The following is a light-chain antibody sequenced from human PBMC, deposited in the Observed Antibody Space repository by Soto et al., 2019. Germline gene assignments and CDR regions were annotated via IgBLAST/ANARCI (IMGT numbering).Light chain of an antibody. Sequence: SYELTQPPSVSVAPGKTARITCGGNNIRSKSVHWYQQKPGQAPVLVIYYDSDRPSGIPERFSGSDSGNTATLTISRVEAGDEADYYCQVWDSSSEHYVFGTGTKLTVL. J-gene: IGLJ1*01. CDR2: YDS. CDR3: QVWDSSSEHYV. V-gene: IGLV3-21*04. CDR1: NIRSKS.